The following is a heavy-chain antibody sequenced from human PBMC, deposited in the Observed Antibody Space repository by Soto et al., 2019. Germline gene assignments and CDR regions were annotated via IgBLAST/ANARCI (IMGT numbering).Heavy chain of an antibody. CDR1: GFTFSSYS. CDR3: ARDPELLNGGGDCNFDY. Sequence: GGSLRLSCAASGFTFSSYSMNWVRQAPGKGLEWVSSISSSSSYIYYADSVKGRFTISRDNAKNSLYLQMNSLRAEDTAVYYCARDPELLNGGGDCNFDYWGQGTLVTVSS. V-gene: IGHV3-21*01. J-gene: IGHJ4*02. D-gene: IGHD2-21*02. CDR2: ISSSSSYI.